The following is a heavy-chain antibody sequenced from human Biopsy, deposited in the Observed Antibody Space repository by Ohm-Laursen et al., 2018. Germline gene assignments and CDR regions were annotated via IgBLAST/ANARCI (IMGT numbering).Heavy chain of an antibody. V-gene: IGHV4-59*01. Sequence: SDTLSLTCIVSGDSISSNYWSWIRQPPGKGLEWIGYVFYTGSTDYNPSLQSRVTISVDTSKNHFSLRLRSVTPADTAIYYCARDRGYYSDRTVPEYFDLWGRGTLVTVSS. CDR2: VFYTGST. J-gene: IGHJ2*01. D-gene: IGHD3-22*01. CDR3: ARDRGYYSDRTVPEYFDL. CDR1: GDSISSNY.